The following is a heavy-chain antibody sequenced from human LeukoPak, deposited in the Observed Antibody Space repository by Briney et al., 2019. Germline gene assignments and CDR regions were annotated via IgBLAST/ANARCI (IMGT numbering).Heavy chain of an antibody. J-gene: IGHJ3*02. CDR3: ARVLLAAADAFDT. V-gene: IGHV4-34*01. CDR2: INHSGST. D-gene: IGHD6-13*01. Sequence: SETLSLTCAVYGGSFSGYYWSWIRRPPGKGLEWLGEINHSGSTNYNPSLKSRVTISVDTSKNQFSLKLSSVTAADTAVYYCARVLLAAADAFDTWGQGTMVTVSS. CDR1: GGSFSGYY.